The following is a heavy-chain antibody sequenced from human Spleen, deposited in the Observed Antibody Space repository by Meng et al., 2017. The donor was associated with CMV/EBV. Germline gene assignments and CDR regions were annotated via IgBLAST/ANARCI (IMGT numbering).Heavy chain of an antibody. Sequence: ASVTVSCKASGYTFTSYYVHWVRQAPGQGLEWLGIINPSGGSTTYAQKFQGRITLTRDTSTSTIYMEMTYLRSGDTAVYFCARGRGFDFSSGYVANYYYLMDVWGQGTTVTVSS. CDR3: ARGRGFDFSSGYVANYYYLMDV. V-gene: IGHV1-46*01. CDR2: INPSGGST. CDR1: GYTFTSYY. D-gene: IGHD3-3*01. J-gene: IGHJ6*02.